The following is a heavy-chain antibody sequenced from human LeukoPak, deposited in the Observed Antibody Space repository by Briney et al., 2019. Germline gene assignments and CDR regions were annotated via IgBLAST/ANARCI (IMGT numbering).Heavy chain of an antibody. V-gene: IGHV3-48*01. CDR1: GFAFSSYS. CDR2: ISSSSSTI. CDR3: ARVMGMYSSSWPFDY. D-gene: IGHD6-13*01. Sequence: GGSLRLSCAASGFAFSSYSMNWVRQAPGKGLEWVSYISSSSSTIYYADSVKDRFTISRDNAKNSLYLQMNSLRAEDTAVYYCARVMGMYSSSWPFDYWGQGTLVTVSS. J-gene: IGHJ4*02.